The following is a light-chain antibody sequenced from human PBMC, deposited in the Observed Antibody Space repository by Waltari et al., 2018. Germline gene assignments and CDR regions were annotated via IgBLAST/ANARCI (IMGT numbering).Light chain of an antibody. Sequence: HSPLTHPAPVSVFPGHGIPISCAPPRSDVGVYHDVPWYQQHSGKAPKLIISDDKNRPSGVSNRFSGSKSGNTASLIIAGLQADDEADYYCSSYTTTSTYVFGTGTTVSVL. J-gene: IGLJ1*01. CDR1: RSDVGVYHD. CDR3: SSYTTTSTYV. V-gene: IGLV2-14*03. CDR2: DDK.